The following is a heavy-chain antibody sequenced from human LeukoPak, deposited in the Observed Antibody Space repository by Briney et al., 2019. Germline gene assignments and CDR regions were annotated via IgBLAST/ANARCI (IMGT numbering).Heavy chain of an antibody. CDR3: AKSAPLTPLTKRQWLAGDAFDI. CDR2: ISGSGGST. V-gene: IGHV3-23*01. D-gene: IGHD6-19*01. Sequence: GGSLRLSCAASGFTFSSYAMSWVRQAPGKGLEWVSAISGSGGSTYYADSVKGRFTISRDNSKNTLYLQTNSLRAEDTAVYYCAKSAPLTPLTKRQWLAGDAFDIWGQGTMVTVSS. J-gene: IGHJ3*02. CDR1: GFTFSSYA.